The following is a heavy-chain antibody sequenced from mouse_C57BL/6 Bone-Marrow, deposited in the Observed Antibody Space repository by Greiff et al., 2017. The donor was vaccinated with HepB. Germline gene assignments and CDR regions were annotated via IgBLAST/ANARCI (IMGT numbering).Heavy chain of an antibody. J-gene: IGHJ2*01. V-gene: IGHV1-15*01. D-gene: IGHD1-1*01. CDR3: TRREVYCSSSSYYDY. CDR2: IDPETGGT. Sequence: QVQLQQSGAELVRPGASVTLSCKASGYTFTDYEMHWVKQTPVHGLEWIGVIDPETGGTAYNQKFTGKGILTAAKSSSTAYIELRSLTSEGSAVYYYTRREVYCSSSSYYDYWGQGTTLTVSS. CDR1: GYTFTDYE.